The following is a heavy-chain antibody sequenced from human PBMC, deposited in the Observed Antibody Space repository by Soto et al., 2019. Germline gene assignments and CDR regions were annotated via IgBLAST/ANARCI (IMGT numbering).Heavy chain of an antibody. D-gene: IGHD6-13*01. CDR1: CCSIGSSTYS. Sequence: SETLYLTFAVYCCSIGSSTYSWGWIGQPPGKGLEWIGSIYYSGSHYYNPSLKSRVTISVDTSKNQFSLKLSSVTAADTAVYYCARPPRYSSSTYDAFDIWGQGTMVNVS. CDR2: IYYSGSH. CDR3: ARPPRYSSSTYDAFDI. V-gene: IGHV4-39*01. J-gene: IGHJ3*02.